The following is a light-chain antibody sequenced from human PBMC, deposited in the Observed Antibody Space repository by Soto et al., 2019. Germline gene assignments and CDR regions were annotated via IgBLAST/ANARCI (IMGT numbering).Light chain of an antibody. Sequence: QSVLTQPRSASGSPGQSVTISCTGTKNDIGVYDFVSWYQHHPGKAPRLIIYEVVQRPSGVPDRFSGSKSGNTASLTVSGLQAADEADYFCKSYAGSNTYVFGSGTKGTVL. CDR3: KSYAGSNTYV. V-gene: IGLV2-8*01. J-gene: IGLJ1*01. CDR2: EVV. CDR1: KNDIGVYDF.